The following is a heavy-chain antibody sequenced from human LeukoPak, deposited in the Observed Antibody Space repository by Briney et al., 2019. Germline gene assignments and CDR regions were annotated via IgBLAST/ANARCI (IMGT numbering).Heavy chain of an antibody. V-gene: IGHV4-61*02. J-gene: IGHJ4*02. CDR1: GGSISSSSYY. CDR2: IYTSGST. D-gene: IGHD1-26*01. Sequence: SETLSLTCTVSGGSISSSSYYWGWIRQPAGKGLEWIGRIYTSGSTNYNPSLKSRVTISVDTSKNQFSLKLSSVTAADTAVYYCARAVGATLVDYWGQGTLVTVSS. CDR3: ARAVGATLVDY.